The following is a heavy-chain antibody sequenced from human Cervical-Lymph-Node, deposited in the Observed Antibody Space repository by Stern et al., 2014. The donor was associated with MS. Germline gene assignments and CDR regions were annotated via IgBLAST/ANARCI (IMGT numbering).Heavy chain of an antibody. Sequence: QVQLVQSGAEVKKPGASVKVSCKASGYSFTGYDMHWVRQAPGQGLEWMGRINPNSGGTNYEQKFEGRVTMTRDTSINTAYMELSSLRSDDTAVYYCATVGTSDYWGQGTLVNVSS. J-gene: IGHJ4*02. CDR3: ATVGTSDY. CDR2: INPNSGGT. V-gene: IGHV1-2*06. CDR1: GYSFTGYD.